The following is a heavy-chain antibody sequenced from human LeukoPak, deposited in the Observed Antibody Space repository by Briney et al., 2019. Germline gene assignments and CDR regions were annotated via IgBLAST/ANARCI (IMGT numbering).Heavy chain of an antibody. J-gene: IGHJ2*01. CDR1: GYTFISYY. CDR3: ARDRPGIGYFDL. Sequence: GASVKVSRKASGYTFISYYMHWVRQAPGQGLEWMGIINPSGGSTSYAQKFQGRVTMTRDTSTSTVYMELSSLRSEDTAVYYCARDRPGIGYFDLWGRGTLVTVSS. D-gene: IGHD1-14*01. V-gene: IGHV1-46*03. CDR2: INPSGGST.